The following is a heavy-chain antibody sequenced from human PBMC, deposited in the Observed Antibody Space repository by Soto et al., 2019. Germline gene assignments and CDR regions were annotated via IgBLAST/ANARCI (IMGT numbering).Heavy chain of an antibody. CDR1: GFTFSNAW. V-gene: IGHV3-15*01. CDR2: IKSKADGGTT. D-gene: IGHD1-7*01. J-gene: IGHJ6*02. CDR3: TAVSRWVELKTYYYYYGMDV. Sequence: PGGSLRLSCAASGFTFSNAWMSWVRQAPGKGLEWVCRIKSKADGGTTDYSAPVKGTITIARADSKKTLYLHSNSLKTADTAVYYCTAVSRWVELKTYYYYYGMDVWGQGTTVTVSS.